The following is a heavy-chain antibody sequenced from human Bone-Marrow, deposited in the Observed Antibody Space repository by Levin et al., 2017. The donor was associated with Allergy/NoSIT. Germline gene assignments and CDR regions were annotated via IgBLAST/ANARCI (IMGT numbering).Heavy chain of an antibody. CDR1: GITFTNHV. D-gene: IGHD3-16*01. V-gene: IGHV3-30-3*01. CDR3: ARDRLDKYSCDH. Sequence: PGGSLRLSCAASGITFTNHVMHWVRQAPGKGLEWVTMISNDGIRIFYADSVSGRFTVSRDNSKNTVYLEMHSLRSEDTGVYYCARDRLDKYSCDHWGQGTLVTVSS. CDR2: ISNDGIRI. J-gene: IGHJ4*02.